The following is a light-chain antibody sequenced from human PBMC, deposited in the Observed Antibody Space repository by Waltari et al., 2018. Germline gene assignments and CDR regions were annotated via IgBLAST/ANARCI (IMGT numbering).Light chain of an antibody. CDR1: QTVYPY. Sequence: DVQMTQPPSSLSASVGDRVTITCRASQTVYPYLHWYQQSQGQVPRLLLYTASTLQSGVPSRFSGSGSGTDFTLTITGLQPEDVGIYYCQQTSRTPLTFGGGTKVELK. J-gene: IGKJ4*01. V-gene: IGKV1-39*01. CDR3: QQTSRTPLT. CDR2: TAS.